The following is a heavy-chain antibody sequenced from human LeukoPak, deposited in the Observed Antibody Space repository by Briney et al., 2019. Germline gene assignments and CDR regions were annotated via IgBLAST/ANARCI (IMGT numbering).Heavy chain of an antibody. CDR1: GFTFSSYW. D-gene: IGHD4-17*01. CDR3: AKASDYGDYRPPRY. J-gene: IGHJ4*02. CDR2: IRYDGSNK. V-gene: IGHV3-30*02. Sequence: GGSLRLSCAASGFTFSSYWMHWVRQAPGKGLEWVAFIRYDGSNKYYADSVKGRFTISRDNSKNTLYLQMNSLRAEDTAVYYCAKASDYGDYRPPRYWGQGTLLTVSS.